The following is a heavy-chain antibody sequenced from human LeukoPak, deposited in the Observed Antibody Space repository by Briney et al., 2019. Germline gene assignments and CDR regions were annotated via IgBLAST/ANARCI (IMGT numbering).Heavy chain of an antibody. D-gene: IGHD5-24*01. J-gene: IGHJ4*02. V-gene: IGHV3-53*01. CDR1: GFIVSNSY. CDR3: ARGDGYNFRFDY. Sequence: PGGSLRLSCAASGFIVSNSYMSWVRQAPGKGLEWVSVLHTGGRTFYADSVMGRFTISTDNSKNTLFLQMNSLRAEDTAVYYCARGDGYNFRFDYWGQGTPVTVSS. CDR2: LHTGGRT.